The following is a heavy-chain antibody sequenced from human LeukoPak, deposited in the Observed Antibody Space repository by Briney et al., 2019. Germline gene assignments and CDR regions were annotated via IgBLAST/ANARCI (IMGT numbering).Heavy chain of an antibody. D-gene: IGHD3-16*02. CDR2: INPNSGGT. V-gene: IGHV1-2*02. CDR3: ARDRGYDYVWGSYRYEPYYFDY. J-gene: IGHJ4*02. CDR1: GYTFTGYY. Sequence: ASVKVSCKASGYTFTGYYMHWVRQAPGQGLEWMGWINPNSGGTNYAQKFQGRVTMTTDTSTSTAYMELRSLRSDDTAVYYCARDRGYDYVWGSYRYEPYYFDYWGQGTLVTVSS.